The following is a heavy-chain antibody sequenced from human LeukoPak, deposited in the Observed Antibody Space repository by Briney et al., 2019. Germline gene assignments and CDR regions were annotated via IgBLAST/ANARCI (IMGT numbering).Heavy chain of an antibody. J-gene: IGHJ4*02. V-gene: IGHV3-23*01. Sequence: GGSLILSCAASGFTFSSYAMSWVRQAPGKGLEWVSAISGSGGSTYYADSVKGRFTISRDNSKNTLYLQMNSLRAEDTAVYYCAKDLRFGEFFDYWGQGTLVTVSS. D-gene: IGHD3-10*01. CDR2: ISGSGGST. CDR3: AKDLRFGEFFDY. CDR1: GFTFSSYA.